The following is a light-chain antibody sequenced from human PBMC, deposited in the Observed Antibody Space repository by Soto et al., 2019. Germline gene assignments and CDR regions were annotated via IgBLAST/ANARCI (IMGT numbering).Light chain of an antibody. CDR3: QQYDTYSGT. CDR2: DVS. CDR1: QSVSGW. J-gene: IGKJ1*01. Sequence: DIQMTQSPSTLSASVGDSVTITCRASQSVSGWLAWYQQKPGRAPKLLIYDVSSLERGVPSRFSGSGSGTHFTLTISSLQPDDFATYYCQQYDTYSGTFGQVTKVEFK. V-gene: IGKV1-5*01.